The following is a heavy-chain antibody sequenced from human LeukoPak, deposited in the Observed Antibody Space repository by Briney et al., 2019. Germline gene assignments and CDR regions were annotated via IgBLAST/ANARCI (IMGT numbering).Heavy chain of an antibody. CDR3: AREFYDSSGCFDY. CDR2: ISSSSGYI. V-gene: IGHV3-21*01. D-gene: IGHD3-22*01. J-gene: IGHJ4*02. Sequence: GRSLRLSCAASGFTFSSYAMHWVRQAPGKGLEWVSSISSSSGYIYYADSVKGRFTISRDNAKNSLYLQMNSLRAEDTAVYYCAREFYDSSGCFDYWGQGTLVTVSS. CDR1: GFTFSSYA.